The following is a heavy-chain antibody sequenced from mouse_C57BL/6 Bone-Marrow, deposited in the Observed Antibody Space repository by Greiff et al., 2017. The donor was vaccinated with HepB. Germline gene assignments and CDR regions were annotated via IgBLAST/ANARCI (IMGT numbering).Heavy chain of an antibody. CDR1: GFTFSNYW. J-gene: IGHJ3*01. Sequence: EVKLMESGGGLVQPGGSMKLSCVASGFTFSNYWMNWVRQSPEKGLEWVAQIRLKSDNYATHYAESVKGRFTISRDDSKSSVYLQMNNLRAEDTGIYYCTGGHWGFAYWGQGTLVTVSA. V-gene: IGHV6-3*01. CDR3: TGGHWGFAY. D-gene: IGHD4-1*01. CDR2: IRLKSDNYAT.